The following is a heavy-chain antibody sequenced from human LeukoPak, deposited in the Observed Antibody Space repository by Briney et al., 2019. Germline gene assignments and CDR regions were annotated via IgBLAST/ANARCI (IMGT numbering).Heavy chain of an antibody. D-gene: IGHD3-3*01. CDR1: GGSISSSSYY. V-gene: IGHV4-39*01. Sequence: SETLSLTCTVSGGSISSSSYYWGWIRQPPGKGLEWIGSIYYSGSTYCNPSLKSRVTISVDTSKNQFSLKLSSVTAADTAVYYCARQWGHYDFWSGYQYYFDYWGHGTLVTVSS. CDR3: ARQWGHYDFWSGYQYYFDY. J-gene: IGHJ4*01. CDR2: IYYSGST.